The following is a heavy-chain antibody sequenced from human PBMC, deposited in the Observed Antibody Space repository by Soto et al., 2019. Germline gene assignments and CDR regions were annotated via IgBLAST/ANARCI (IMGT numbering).Heavy chain of an antibody. D-gene: IGHD2-15*01. V-gene: IGHV3-48*01. CDR1: GFTFSSYS. CDR3: ARDTYCSGGSCPYYYYYMDV. Sequence: GGSLRLSCAASGFTFSSYSMNWVRQAPGKGLEWVSYISSSSSTIYYADSVKGRFTISRDNAKNSLYLQMNSLRAEDTAVYYCARDTYCSGGSCPYYYYYMDVWGKGTTVTVSS. CDR2: ISSSSSTI. J-gene: IGHJ6*03.